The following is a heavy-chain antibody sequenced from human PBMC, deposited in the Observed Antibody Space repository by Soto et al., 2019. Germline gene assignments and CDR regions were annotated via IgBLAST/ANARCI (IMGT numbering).Heavy chain of an antibody. V-gene: IGHV3-30*03. CDR3: VQGASTAHQPLDS. CDR2: ISGDGNDK. J-gene: IGHJ4*02. CDR1: GFIFRNFG. D-gene: IGHD1-26*01. Sequence: QVQLVESGGGVVQPGRSLRLSCAASGFIFRNFGMHWVRRAPGKGLEWVAAISGDGNDKYYADSMKGRFTISRDNFNHTLYLQLNSLRPEDTVVYHCVQGASTAHQPLDSWGQGVLVTVSS.